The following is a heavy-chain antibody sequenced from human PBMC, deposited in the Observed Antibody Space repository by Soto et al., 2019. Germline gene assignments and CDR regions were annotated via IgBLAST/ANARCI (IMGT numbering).Heavy chain of an antibody. CDR3: AKDRLAGGNYGLYSDF. CDR1: GFTFSSYG. D-gene: IGHD1-7*01. Sequence: EVQLLESGGGLVQPGGSLRLSCAASGFTFSSYGMAWVRQAPGKGLEWVSFSSATGAGTYYADSVKGRFTISRDNSKNTLYLQMTSLRADDTAVYYFAKDRLAGGNYGLYSDFWVQGALVIVPS. J-gene: IGHJ4*02. V-gene: IGHV3-23*01. CDR2: SSATGAGT.